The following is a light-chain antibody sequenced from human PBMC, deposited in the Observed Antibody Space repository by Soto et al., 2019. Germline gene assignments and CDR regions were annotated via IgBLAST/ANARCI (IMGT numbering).Light chain of an antibody. V-gene: IGLV1-40*01. Sequence: QLVLTQPPSVSGAPGQRVTISCTGSHSNIEAGYDVHWYQHLPGTAPRLLIYGNNNRPSGVPDRFSGSRSGTSVSLAITGLQAEDEADYYCQSYDSSLSGSVFGGGTKLTVL. CDR1: HSNIEAGYD. J-gene: IGLJ2*01. CDR3: QSYDSSLSGSV. CDR2: GNN.